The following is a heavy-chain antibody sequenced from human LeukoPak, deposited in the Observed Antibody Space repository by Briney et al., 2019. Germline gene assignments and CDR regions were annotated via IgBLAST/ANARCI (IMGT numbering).Heavy chain of an antibody. V-gene: IGHV3-7*01. CDR3: VRGGTYWTVS. CDR1: GFIFSDSW. J-gene: IGHJ5*02. Sequence: HPGGSLRLSCTASGFIFSDSWMSWVRQAPGKGLEWVATIKTDGSEKFHVASVSGRFSISRDNTKDSLYLQMNGLRVDDTALYYCVRGGTYWTVSWGQGILVTVSS. D-gene: IGHD3/OR15-3a*01. CDR2: IKTDGSEK.